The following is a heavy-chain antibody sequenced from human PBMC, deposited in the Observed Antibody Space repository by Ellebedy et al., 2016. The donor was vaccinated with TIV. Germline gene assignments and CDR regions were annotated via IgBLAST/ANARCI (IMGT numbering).Heavy chain of an antibody. D-gene: IGHD6-13*01. Sequence: SETLSLXXTVSGGSISSYYWSWIRQPPGKGLEWIGYIYYSGSTNYNPSLKSRVTISVDTSKNQFSLKLSSVTAADTAVYYCARSGRAAAANNWFNPWGQGTLVTVSS. CDR1: GGSISSYY. V-gene: IGHV4-59*01. J-gene: IGHJ5*02. CDR2: IYYSGST. CDR3: ARSGRAAAANNWFNP.